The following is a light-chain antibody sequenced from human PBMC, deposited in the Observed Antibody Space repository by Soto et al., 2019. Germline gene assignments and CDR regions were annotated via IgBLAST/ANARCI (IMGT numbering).Light chain of an antibody. V-gene: IGKV3-20*01. J-gene: IGKJ5*01. CDR3: QQYGSSPLT. CDR1: QSVSSSY. CDR2: GAS. Sequence: EIVLTQSPGTLSLSPGERATLSCRASQSVSSSYLAWYQQKPGQAPRLLIYGASSRATGIPDRFSGSGSGTDFTLTIIRLETEDFAVYYCQQYGSSPLTFGQGTRLEIK.